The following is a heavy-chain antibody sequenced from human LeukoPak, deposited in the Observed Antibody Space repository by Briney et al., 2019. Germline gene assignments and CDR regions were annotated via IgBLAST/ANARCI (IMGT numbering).Heavy chain of an antibody. CDR2: ISSSSSTI. D-gene: IGHD2-15*01. V-gene: IGHV3-48*01. CDR3: ARGGGVVPYYYYMDV. J-gene: IGHJ6*03. Sequence: GGSLRLSCAASGFTFSSYSMNWVRQAPGKGLEWVSYISSSSSTIYNADSVKGRFTISRDNAKNSLYLQMNSLRAEDTAVYYCARGGGVVPYYYYMDVWGKGTTVTVSS. CDR1: GFTFSSYS.